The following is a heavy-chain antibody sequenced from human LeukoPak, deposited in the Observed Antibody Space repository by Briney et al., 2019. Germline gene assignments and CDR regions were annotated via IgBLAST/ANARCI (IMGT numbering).Heavy chain of an antibody. CDR1: GFTFSSYA. J-gene: IGHJ4*02. Sequence: QTGGSLRLSCAASGFTFSSYAMSWVRQAPGKGLEWVSGISTSGGSTSYADSVKGRFTISRDNPRNTLYMQMNSLRAEDTAVYYCAIMHRYYDGSGYWVQWGQGTLVTVSS. V-gene: IGHV3-23*01. CDR3: AIMHRYYDGSGYWVQ. CDR2: ISTSGGST. D-gene: IGHD3-22*01.